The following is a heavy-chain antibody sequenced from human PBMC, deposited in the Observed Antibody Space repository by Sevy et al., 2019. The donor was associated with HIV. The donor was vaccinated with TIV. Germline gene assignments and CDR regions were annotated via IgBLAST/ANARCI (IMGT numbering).Heavy chain of an antibody. J-gene: IGHJ4*02. D-gene: IGHD1-26*01. V-gene: IGHV4-34*01. CDR2: INHSGTT. CDR3: ARGSMPGGNSGPGY. Sequence: SETLSLTCAVYGGSFSGYYWSWIRQPPGKGLEWIGEINHSGTTNYNPSLKSRVAISADTSKNQFSLKVNSVSAADTAVYYCARGSMPGGNSGPGYWGQGTLVTVSS. CDR1: GGSFSGYY.